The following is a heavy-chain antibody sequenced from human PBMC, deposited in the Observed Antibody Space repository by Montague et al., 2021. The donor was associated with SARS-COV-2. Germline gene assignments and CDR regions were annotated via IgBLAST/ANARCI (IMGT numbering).Heavy chain of an antibody. Sequence: TLSLTCAVSGGSIITGSNFYWGWIRQSAGKGLEWIGRIHSGGGTNYNPSLKSRLTMSVDSSANQFSLKLTSVTAADTAVYYCARDYYDSTGLNWFDPWGQGLLVTVSS. V-gene: IGHV4-61*02. D-gene: IGHD3-22*01. CDR3: ARDYYDSTGLNWFDP. J-gene: IGHJ5*02. CDR1: GGSIITGSNFY. CDR2: IHSGGGT.